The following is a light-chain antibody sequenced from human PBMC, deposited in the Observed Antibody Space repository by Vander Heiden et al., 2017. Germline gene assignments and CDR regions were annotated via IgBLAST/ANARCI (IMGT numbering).Light chain of an antibody. CDR1: QSVSSSY. J-gene: IGKJ2*01. CDR3: QQDGSSPPT. CDR2: GAS. Sequence: EIVLTQSPGTLSLSPGERATLSCRASQSVSSSYLAWYQQKPGQAPRLLIYGASSRATGIPDRFSGSGSRTDFTLTISRLEPEDFAVYYCQQDGSSPPTFGQGTKLEIK. V-gene: IGKV3-20*01.